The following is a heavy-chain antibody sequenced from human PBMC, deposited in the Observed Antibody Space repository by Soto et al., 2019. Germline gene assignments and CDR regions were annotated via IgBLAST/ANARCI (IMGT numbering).Heavy chain of an antibody. Sequence: GGSLRLSCAASGFTFSSYAMSWVRQAPGKGLEWVSAISGSGGSTYYADSVKGRFTISRDNSKNTLYLQMNSLRAEDTAVYYCAKRPSGGGYNFKLEFDYWGQGTLVTVSS. D-gene: IGHD5-12*01. J-gene: IGHJ4*02. CDR1: GFTFSSYA. CDR2: ISGSGGST. V-gene: IGHV3-23*01. CDR3: AKRPSGGGYNFKLEFDY.